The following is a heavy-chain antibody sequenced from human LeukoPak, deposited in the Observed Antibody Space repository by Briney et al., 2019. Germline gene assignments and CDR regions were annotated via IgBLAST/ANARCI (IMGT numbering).Heavy chain of an antibody. CDR2: IYYSGST. CDR1: GGSISSGDYY. J-gene: IGHJ5*02. Sequence: SETLSLTCTDSGGSISSGDYYWSWIRQPPGKGLEWIGYIYYSGSTYYNPSLKSRVTISVDTSKNQFSLKLSSVTAADTAVYYCARITGYSTPHNWFDPWGQGTLVTVSS. CDR3: ARITGYSTPHNWFDP. V-gene: IGHV4-30-4*01. D-gene: IGHD6-13*01.